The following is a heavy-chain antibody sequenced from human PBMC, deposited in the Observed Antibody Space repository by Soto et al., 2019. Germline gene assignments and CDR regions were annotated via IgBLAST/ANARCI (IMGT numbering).Heavy chain of an antibody. CDR3: ERVVGLEVLRYLGWFDP. V-gene: IGHV4-31*03. Sequence: QVQLQESGPGLVKPSQTLSLTCNVSGGSLSSGGYYWSWIRQHPGKGLEWIGFIFYSGVTFYNPSHKSRATISVDSARNQSSLKRTSVTAADTAVYYWERVVGLEVLRYLGWFDPWGQGTLVNVSS. J-gene: IGHJ5*02. CDR1: GGSLSSGGYY. CDR2: IFYSGVT. D-gene: IGHD3-9*01.